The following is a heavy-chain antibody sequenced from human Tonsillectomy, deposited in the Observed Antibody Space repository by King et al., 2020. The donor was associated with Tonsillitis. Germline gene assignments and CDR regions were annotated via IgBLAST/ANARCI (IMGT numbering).Heavy chain of an antibody. J-gene: IGHJ5*02. Sequence: VQLQESGPGLVKPSQTLSLTCNVSGGSISSGSYYWSWIRQPAGKGLEGIGRIYTSGSTNYNPSLKSRVTMSVATSKNQFSLKLSSVTAADTAVYYCARETSYDFWSGYPNWFDPWGQGTLVTVSS. CDR1: GGSISSGSYY. CDR3: ARETSYDFWSGYPNWFDP. D-gene: IGHD3-3*01. CDR2: IYTSGST. V-gene: IGHV4-61*02.